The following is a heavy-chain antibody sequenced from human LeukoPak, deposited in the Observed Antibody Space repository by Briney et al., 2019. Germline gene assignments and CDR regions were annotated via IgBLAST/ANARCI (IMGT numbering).Heavy chain of an antibody. CDR1: GGSISSYY. CDR3: ARVGRYSSSWYDY. Sequence: SETLPLTCTVSGGSISSYYWSWIRQPPGKGLEWIGYIYYSGSTNYNPSLKSRVTISVDTSKNQFSLKLSSVTAAGTAVYYCARVGRYSSSWYDYWGQGTLVTVSS. J-gene: IGHJ4*02. D-gene: IGHD6-13*01. CDR2: IYYSGST. V-gene: IGHV4-59*01.